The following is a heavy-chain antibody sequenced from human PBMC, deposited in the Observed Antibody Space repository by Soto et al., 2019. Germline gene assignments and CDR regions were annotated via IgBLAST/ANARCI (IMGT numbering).Heavy chain of an antibody. V-gene: IGHV1-69*13. J-gene: IGHJ4*02. CDR3: AREESGRGLFDY. D-gene: IGHD3-10*01. CDR1: GGTFSSYA. CDR2: IIPIFGTA. Sequence: SVKVSCKASGGTFSSYAISWVRQAPGQGLEWMGGIIPIFGTANYAQKFQGRVTITADESTSTAYMELSSLRSEDTAVYYCAREESGRGLFDYWGQGTLVTVSS.